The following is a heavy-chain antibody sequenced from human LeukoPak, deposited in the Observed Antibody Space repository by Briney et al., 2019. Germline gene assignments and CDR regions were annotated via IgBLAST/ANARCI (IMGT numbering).Heavy chain of an antibody. D-gene: IGHD3-3*01. Sequence: VASVKVSSKASRYTFTDYYVHRVRQAPGQGPEWMGWINPRSGGTDYAQNFQGRVTMSRDTSITTAYMELSRLRSADTAVYYCARAEWSATTKFDYWGQGTLVTVSS. V-gene: IGHV1-2*02. J-gene: IGHJ4*02. CDR2: INPRSGGT. CDR3: ARAEWSATTKFDY. CDR1: RYTFTDYY.